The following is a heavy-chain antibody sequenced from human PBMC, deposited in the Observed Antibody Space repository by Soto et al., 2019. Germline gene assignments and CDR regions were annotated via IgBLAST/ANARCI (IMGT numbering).Heavy chain of an antibody. CDR3: AHRRTGDLIDY. V-gene: IGHV2-5*02. Sequence: QITLKESGPALVKPTQTLTLTCTFSGFSLTTRGVGVGWIRQPPRKALEWLALIYWDDDRRYSPSLKSRLTTTKDTPKNQMVLTMTNMGPVDTATYYCAHRRTGDLIDYLGQGTLVTVSS. CDR2: IYWDDDR. CDR1: GFSLTTRGVG. D-gene: IGHD2-21*01. J-gene: IGHJ4*02.